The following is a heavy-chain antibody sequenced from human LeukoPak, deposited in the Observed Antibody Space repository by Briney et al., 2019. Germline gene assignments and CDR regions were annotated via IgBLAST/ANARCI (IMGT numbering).Heavy chain of an antibody. CDR1: GGSFSGYY. V-gene: IGHV4-34*01. CDR2: INHSGST. J-gene: IGHJ4*02. D-gene: IGHD3-3*01. Sequence: SETLSLTCAVYGGSFSGYYWGWIRQPPGKGLEWIGEINHSGSTNYNPSLKSRVTISVETSKNQFSLKLSSVTAADTAVYYCARRKYYDFWSGYYGVFDYWGQGTLVTVSS. CDR3: ARRKYYDFWSGYYGVFDY.